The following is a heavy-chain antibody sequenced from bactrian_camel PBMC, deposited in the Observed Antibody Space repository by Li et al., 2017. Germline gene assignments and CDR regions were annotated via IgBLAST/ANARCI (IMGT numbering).Heavy chain of an antibody. V-gene: IGHV3S63*01. CDR3: AASSWRLCDIARVDEFGY. J-gene: IGHJ6*01. CDR1: DFSRYY. CDR2: ISSKGSIT. Sequence: VQLVESGGGSVEAGESLRLSCVGSDFSRYYMAWFREAPGRGREGVARISSKGSITRYADSVKGRFTISRDVALNTMYLQMNSLKPEDSATYYCAASSWRLCDIARVDEFGYWGQGTQVTVS. D-gene: IGHD1*01.